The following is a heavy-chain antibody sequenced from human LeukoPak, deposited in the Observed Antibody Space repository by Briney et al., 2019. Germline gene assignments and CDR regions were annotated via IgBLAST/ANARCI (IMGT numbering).Heavy chain of an antibody. J-gene: IGHJ4*02. D-gene: IGHD3-10*01. CDR3: TTEYYSASGSFF. V-gene: IGHV3-15*01. Sequence: GGSLRLSCAASGFTFSSAWMSWVRQASGKGLEWVGHIKSKTDGGTTDYAAPVKGRFTISRDDSKNTLSLQMNSLKTEDTAVYYCTTEYYSASGSFFWGQGTLVSVSS. CDR1: GFTFSSAW. CDR2: IKSKTDGGTT.